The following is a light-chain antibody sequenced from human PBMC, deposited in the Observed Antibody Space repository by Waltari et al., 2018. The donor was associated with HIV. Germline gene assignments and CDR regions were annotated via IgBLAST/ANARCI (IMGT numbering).Light chain of an antibody. CDR3: QQYNSNSPWA. V-gene: IGKV1-5*03. Sequence: DIQLTQSPSYLSASVGARVTITCRASESISRWLAWYQQKPGKAPKLLIYEASTLESGVPSRFSGSGSGTEFTLSISSLQPDDFATYYCQQYNSNSPWAFGQGTKVDIK. CDR1: ESISRW. CDR2: EAS. J-gene: IGKJ1*01.